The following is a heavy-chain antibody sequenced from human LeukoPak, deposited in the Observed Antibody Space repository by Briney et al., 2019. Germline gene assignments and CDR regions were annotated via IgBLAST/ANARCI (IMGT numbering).Heavy chain of an antibody. V-gene: IGHV4-34*01. J-gene: IGHJ4*02. CDR3: ARGTAMVNPLDY. CDR2: INHSGST. CDR1: GGSFSGYY. Sequence: SETLSLTCAVYGGSFSGYYWSWIRQPPGKGLEWIGEINHSGSTNYNPSLKSRVTISVDTSKNQFSLKLSSVTAADTAVYYCARGTAMVNPLDYWGQGTLVTVSS. D-gene: IGHD5-18*01.